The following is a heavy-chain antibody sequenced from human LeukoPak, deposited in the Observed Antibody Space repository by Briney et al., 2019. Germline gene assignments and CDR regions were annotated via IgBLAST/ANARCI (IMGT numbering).Heavy chain of an antibody. CDR1: GGSFSSYY. V-gene: IGHV4-34*01. D-gene: IGHD1-26*01. CDR2: INHSGST. J-gene: IGHJ4*02. Sequence: SETLSLTCAVYGGSFSSYYWSWIRQPPGKGLEWIGEINHSGSTNYNPSLKSRVTISVDTSKNQFSLKLSSVTAADTAVYYCARYIVGTIDYWGQGTLVTVSS. CDR3: ARYIVGTIDY.